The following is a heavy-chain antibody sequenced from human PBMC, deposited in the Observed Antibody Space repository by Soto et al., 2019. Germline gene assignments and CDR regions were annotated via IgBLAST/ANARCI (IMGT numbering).Heavy chain of an antibody. CDR1: GFTFSNYS. J-gene: IGHJ1*01. Sequence: GGSLRLSCAASGFTFSNYSIHWVRQAPWKGLEWVSGIGVSGTGLYYADSVKGRFTISRDNPRKTLDLQMSSLRVDDTAVYYCARKTPGTQPFDLCGQGTLVAVCS. CDR2: IGVSGTGL. CDR3: ARKTPGTQPFDL. V-gene: IGHV3-23*01. D-gene: IGHD3-9*01.